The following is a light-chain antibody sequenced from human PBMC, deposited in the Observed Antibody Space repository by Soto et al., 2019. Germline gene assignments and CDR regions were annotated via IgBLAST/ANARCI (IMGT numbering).Light chain of an antibody. CDR3: QQYESFST. CDR1: QSISSW. CDR2: DAS. Sequence: DIQMTQSPFTLSASVGDRVTITCRASQSISSWLAWYQQKPGKAPKLLIYDASSMESVVPSRFSGSGSVTEFTLTISSLQPYDFATYYCQQYESFSTFGQGTKVEI. V-gene: IGKV1-5*01. J-gene: IGKJ1*01.